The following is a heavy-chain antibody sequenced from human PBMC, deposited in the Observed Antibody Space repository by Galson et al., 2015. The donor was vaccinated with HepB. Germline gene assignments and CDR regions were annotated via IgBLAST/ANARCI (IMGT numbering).Heavy chain of an antibody. CDR1: GYTFTSYD. CDR2: MNPNSGNT. D-gene: IGHD3-22*01. J-gene: IGHJ3*02. V-gene: IGHV1-8*01. Sequence: SVKVSCKASGYTFTSYDINWVRQATGQGLEWMGWMNPNSGNTGYAQKFQGRVTMTRNTSISTAYMELSSLRSEDTAVYYCARGGYHYDSSGYHAFDIWGQGTMVTVSS. CDR3: ARGGYHYDSSGYHAFDI.